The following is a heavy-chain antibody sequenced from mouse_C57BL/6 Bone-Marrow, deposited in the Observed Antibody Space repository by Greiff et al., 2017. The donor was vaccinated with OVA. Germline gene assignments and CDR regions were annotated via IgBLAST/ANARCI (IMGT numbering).Heavy chain of an antibody. J-gene: IGHJ2*01. Sequence: EVQLVESGGGLVKPGGSLKLSCAASGFTFSSYAMSWVRQTPEKRLEWVATISDGGSYTYYPDNVKGRFTISRDNAKNNLYLQMNHLKSEDTAMYYCARDVDYYGSSYDFDYWGQGTTLTVSS. D-gene: IGHD1-1*01. CDR2: ISDGGSYT. V-gene: IGHV5-4*01. CDR3: ARDVDYYGSSYDFDY. CDR1: GFTFSSYA.